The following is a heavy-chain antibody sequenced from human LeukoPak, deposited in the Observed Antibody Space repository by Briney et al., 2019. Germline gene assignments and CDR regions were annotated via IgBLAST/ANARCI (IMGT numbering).Heavy chain of an antibody. Sequence: GGSLRLSCAASGFTFSSYAMHWVRQAPGKGLEYVSAISSNGGSTYYANSVKGRFTISRDNSKNTLYLQMGSLRAEDMAVYYCARSPESSGWYPWDYWGQGTLVTVSS. V-gene: IGHV3-64*01. CDR1: GFTFSSYA. J-gene: IGHJ4*02. CDR2: ISSNGGST. D-gene: IGHD6-19*01. CDR3: ARSPESSGWYPWDY.